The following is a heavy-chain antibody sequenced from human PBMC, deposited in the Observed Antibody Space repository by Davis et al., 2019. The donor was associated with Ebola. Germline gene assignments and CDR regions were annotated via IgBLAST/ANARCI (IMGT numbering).Heavy chain of an antibody. CDR3: ARLSGLFSSSSGALYFDL. J-gene: IGHJ2*01. V-gene: IGHV4-39*07. Sequence: SETLSLTCSVSGGSISSGTYYWGWVRQPPGKGLEWIGAIYYNGRTYYNSSLEGRVTISLDTSKNQFSLKLRSVTAADTAVYFWARLSGLFSSSSGALYFDLWGRGTLVSVSS. CDR1: GGSISSGTYY. CDR2: IYYNGRT. D-gene: IGHD6-6*01.